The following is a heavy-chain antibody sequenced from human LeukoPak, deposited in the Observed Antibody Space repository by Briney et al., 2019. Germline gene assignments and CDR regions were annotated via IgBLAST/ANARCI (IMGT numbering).Heavy chain of an antibody. CDR3: ARPRVDTAMVSAFDI. V-gene: IGHV5-51*01. J-gene: IGHJ3*02. CDR1: GYSLSSFW. CDR2: IYPRDPDT. Sequence: GGSLKISCKGSGYSLSSFWIGRVRAMSGEGLGWMGIIYPRDPDTRYSPSFHHQLTIPDDKPITTAYLHWSSLKGSDTAMYYCARPRVDTAMVSAFDIWGQGTMVTVSS. D-gene: IGHD5-18*01.